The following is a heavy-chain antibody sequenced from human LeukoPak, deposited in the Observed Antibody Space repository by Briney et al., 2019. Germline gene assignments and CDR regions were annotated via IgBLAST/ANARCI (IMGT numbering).Heavy chain of an antibody. CDR2: ISSSSTI. CDR3: ARVGYCSGGSCSFQRSYYMDV. CDR1: GFTFSSYS. J-gene: IGHJ6*03. V-gene: IGHV3-48*04. D-gene: IGHD2-15*01. Sequence: GGSLRLSCAASGFTFSSYSMNWVRQAPGKGLEWVSYISSSSTIYYADSVKGRFTISRDNAKNSLYLQMNSLRAEDTAVYYCARVGYCSGGSCSFQRSYYMDVWGKGTTVTVSS.